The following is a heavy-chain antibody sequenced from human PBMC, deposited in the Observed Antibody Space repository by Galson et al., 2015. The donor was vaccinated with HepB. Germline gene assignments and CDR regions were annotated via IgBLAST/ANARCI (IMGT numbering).Heavy chain of an antibody. D-gene: IGHD6-13*01. Sequence: LRLSCAASGFTFSGSAMHWVRQASGKGLEWVGRIRSKANSYATAYAASVKGRFTISRDDSKNTAYLQMNSLKTEDTAVYYCTRLGKQQLGQSYYYYGMDVWGQGTTVTVSS. CDR1: GFTFSGSA. V-gene: IGHV3-73*01. J-gene: IGHJ6*02. CDR3: TRLGKQQLGQSYYYYGMDV. CDR2: IRSKANSYAT.